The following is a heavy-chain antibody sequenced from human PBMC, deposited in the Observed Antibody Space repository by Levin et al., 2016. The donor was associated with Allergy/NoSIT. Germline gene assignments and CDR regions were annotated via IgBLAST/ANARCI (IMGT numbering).Heavy chain of an antibody. CDR2: IYYSGST. Sequence: SETLSLTCTVSGGSISSYHWSWIRQPPGKGLEWIGDIYYSGSTNYNPSLQSRVTISLDTSKNQFSLKLSSMTAADTAVYYCARDKGTGDYYYYYGMDVWGQGTTVTVS. D-gene: IGHD3/OR15-3a*01. J-gene: IGHJ6*02. CDR3: ARDKGTGDYYYYYGMDV. CDR1: GGSISSYH. V-gene: IGHV4-59*01.